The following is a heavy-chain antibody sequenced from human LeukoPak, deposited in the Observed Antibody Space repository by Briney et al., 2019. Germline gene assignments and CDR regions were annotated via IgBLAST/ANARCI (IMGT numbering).Heavy chain of an antibody. D-gene: IGHD3-10*01. CDR2: IYYSGST. Sequence: SETLSLTCTVSGGSISSSSYCWGWIRQPPGKGLEWIGSIYYSGSTYYNPSLKSRVTISVDTSKNQFSLKLNSVTAADTAVYYCARGYYGSGSSDYYYYYMDVWGKGTTVTISS. CDR1: GGSISSSSYC. V-gene: IGHV4-39*07. J-gene: IGHJ6*03. CDR3: ARGYYGSGSSDYYYYYMDV.